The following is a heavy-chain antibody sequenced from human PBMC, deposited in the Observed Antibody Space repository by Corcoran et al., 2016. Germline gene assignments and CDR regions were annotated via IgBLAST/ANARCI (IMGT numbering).Heavy chain of an antibody. CDR2: IYYSGST. J-gene: IGHJ6*02. Sequence: QVQLQESGPGLVKPSETLSLTCTVSGGSVSSGSYYWSWIRQPPGKGLEWIGYIYYSGSTNYNPSLKSRVTISVDTSKNQFSLKLSSVTAADTAVYYCASGYYDFWTAPLYYGMDVWGQGTTVTVSS. CDR3: ASGYYDFWTAPLYYGMDV. V-gene: IGHV4-61*01. CDR1: GGSVSSGSYY. D-gene: IGHD3-3*01.